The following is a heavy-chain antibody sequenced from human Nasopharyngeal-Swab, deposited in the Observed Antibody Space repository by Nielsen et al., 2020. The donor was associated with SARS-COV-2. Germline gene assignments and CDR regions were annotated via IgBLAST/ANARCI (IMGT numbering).Heavy chain of an antibody. J-gene: IGHJ4*02. Sequence: GESLKISCAASGFTFSSYSMNWVRQAPGKGLEWVSSISSSSYIYYADSVKGRFTISRDNAKNSLYLQMNSLRAEDTAVYYCARDPGYHYGSGRIYYFDYWGQGTLVTVSS. V-gene: IGHV3-21*01. CDR2: ISSSSYI. CDR1: GFTFSSYS. D-gene: IGHD3-10*01. CDR3: ARDPGYHYGSGRIYYFDY.